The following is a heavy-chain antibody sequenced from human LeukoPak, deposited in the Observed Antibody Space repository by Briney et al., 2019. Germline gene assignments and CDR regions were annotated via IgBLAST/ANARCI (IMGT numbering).Heavy chain of an antibody. CDR2: IYYSGST. CDR3: ARDSTTHTYYDYVWGSYRYWDAFDI. V-gene: IGHV4-59*01. J-gene: IGHJ3*02. CDR1: GGSISSYY. Sequence: SETLSLTCTVSGGSISSYYWSWIRQPPGKGLEWIGYIYYSGSTNYNPSLKSRVTISVDTSKNQFSLKLGSVTAADTAVYYCARDSTTHTYYDYVWGSYRYWDAFDIWGQGTMVTVSS. D-gene: IGHD3-16*02.